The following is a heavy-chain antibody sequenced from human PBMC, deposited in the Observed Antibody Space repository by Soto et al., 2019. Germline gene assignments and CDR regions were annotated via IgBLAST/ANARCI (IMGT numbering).Heavy chain of an antibody. V-gene: IGHV1-69*13. CDR3: VTGFLEWSSFDY. CDR2: IIPIFGTA. Sequence: SVKVSCKASGGTFSSYAISWVRQAPGQGLEWMGGIIPIFGTANYAQKFQGRVTITADESTSTAYMELSSLRSEDTAVYYCVTGFLEWSSFDYWGQGTLVTVSS. D-gene: IGHD3-3*01. CDR1: GGTFSSYA. J-gene: IGHJ4*02.